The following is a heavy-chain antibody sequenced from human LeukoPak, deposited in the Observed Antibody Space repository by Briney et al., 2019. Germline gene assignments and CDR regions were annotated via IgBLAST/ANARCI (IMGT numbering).Heavy chain of an antibody. CDR2: IRSRPYGGIT. Sequence: PGGSPRLSCTASGFTFGDYAMSWFRQAPGKGLEWVGFIRSRPYGGITEYAASVKGRFTISRDDSKSIAYLQMNSLKTEDTAVYYCARDFRGVTGYWGQETLVTVSS. J-gene: IGHJ4*02. V-gene: IGHV3-49*03. CDR1: GFTFGDYA. CDR3: ARDFRGVTGY. D-gene: IGHD3-10*01.